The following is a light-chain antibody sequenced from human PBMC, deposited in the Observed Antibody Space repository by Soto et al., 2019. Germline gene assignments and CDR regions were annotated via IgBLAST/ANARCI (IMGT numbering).Light chain of an antibody. J-gene: IGLJ1*01. Sequence: QSALTQPASVSGSPGQSITISCTGTSSDVGGYNYVSWYQQHPGKAPKLMIYDVSNRSSGVSNRFSGSKSGNTASLTISGLQAEDEADYYCSSYTSSSTLCVFGTGTKVTVL. V-gene: IGLV2-14*01. CDR2: DVS. CDR3: SSYTSSSTLCV. CDR1: SSDVGGYNY.